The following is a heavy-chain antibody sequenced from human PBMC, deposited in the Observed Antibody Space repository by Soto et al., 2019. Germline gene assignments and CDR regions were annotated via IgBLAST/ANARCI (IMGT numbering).Heavy chain of an antibody. V-gene: IGHV4-59*13. J-gene: IGHJ6*02. D-gene: IGHD3-3*01. CDR3: ARGVYDYWSGYYAGSGLDV. CDR2: IYYGGNT. Sequence: QVPLQESGPGLVKPSETLSLTCTVSGDSMSPFYWNWIRQSPGKGLEWIGYIYYGGNTNYNPSLKSRVAISVDASKTQFYLKLSSVTAADTAVYYCARGVYDYWSGYYAGSGLDVWGQGTTVTVSS. CDR1: GDSMSPFY.